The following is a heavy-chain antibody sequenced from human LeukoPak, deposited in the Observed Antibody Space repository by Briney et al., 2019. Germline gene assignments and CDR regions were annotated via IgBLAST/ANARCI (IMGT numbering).Heavy chain of an antibody. CDR3: AKDRGSGYHYFDY. J-gene: IGHJ4*02. V-gene: IGHV3-23*01. D-gene: IGHD3-22*01. Sequence: GGSLRLSCPVSGFTFSSYAMSWVRQAPGRGLEWVSVISTSSESAYYADSVKGRFTISRDNSKNTLYLQMNGLRAEDTAVYYCAKDRGSGYHYFDYWGQGTLVTVSS. CDR1: GFTFSSYA. CDR2: ISTSSESA.